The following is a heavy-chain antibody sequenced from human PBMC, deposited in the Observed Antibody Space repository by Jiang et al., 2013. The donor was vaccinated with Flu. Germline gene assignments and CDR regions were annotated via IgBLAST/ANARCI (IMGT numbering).Heavy chain of an antibody. Sequence: LVKPTQTLTLTCTFSGFSLSTSGMCVSWIRQPPGKALEWLALIDWDDDKYYSTSLKTRLTISKDTSKNQVVLTMTNMDPVDTATYYCARIRRGTTVVTPPGDAFDIWGQGTMVTVSS. CDR3: ARIRRGTTVVTPPGDAFDI. J-gene: IGHJ3*02. D-gene: IGHD4-23*01. V-gene: IGHV2-70*01. CDR2: IDWDDDK. CDR1: GFSLSTSGMC.